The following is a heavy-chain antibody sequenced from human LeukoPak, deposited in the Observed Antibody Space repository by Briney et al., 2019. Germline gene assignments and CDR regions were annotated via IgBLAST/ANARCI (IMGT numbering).Heavy chain of an antibody. CDR2: IRDSGDTT. CDR3: ARRGVNSIFDY. Sequence: GGSLTLSCAASGFTFSNYGMNWVRQAPGKGLEWVSGIRDSGDTTYYADSVKGRFTISRDNSKNTLYLQMNSLRAEDTAVYYCARRGVNSIFDYWGQGTLVTVSS. CDR1: GFTFSNYG. J-gene: IGHJ4*02. V-gene: IGHV3-23*01. D-gene: IGHD4-23*01.